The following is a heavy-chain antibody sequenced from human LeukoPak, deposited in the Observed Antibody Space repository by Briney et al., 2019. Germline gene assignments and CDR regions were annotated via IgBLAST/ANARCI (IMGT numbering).Heavy chain of an antibody. CDR3: ARDLCSGGSCYPGWFDP. CDR1: GGSISSYY. CDR2: IYYSGST. D-gene: IGHD2-15*01. V-gene: IGHV4-59*01. Sequence: PSETLSLTCTVSGGSISSYYWSWIQQPPGKGLEWIGYIYYSGSTIYNPSLNSRVTISVDTSKNQFSLKLTSVTAADTAVYYCARDLCSGGSCYPGWFDPWGQGTLVTVSS. J-gene: IGHJ5*02.